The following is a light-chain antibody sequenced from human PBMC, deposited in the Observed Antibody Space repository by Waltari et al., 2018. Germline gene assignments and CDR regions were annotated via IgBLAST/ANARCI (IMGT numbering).Light chain of an antibody. J-gene: IGLJ2*01. CDR2: GKH. CDR3: LSRDISSTRF. CDR1: SLRRYS. V-gene: IGLV3-19*01. Sequence: SSELSQDPTVSVALGQPVRLTCQGDSLRRYSAPWYQQSQEQAPVLVFYGKHNRPSGIPDRFSGSTSGDTATLTITGTQAEDEADYYCLSRDISSTRFFGGGTRLTV.